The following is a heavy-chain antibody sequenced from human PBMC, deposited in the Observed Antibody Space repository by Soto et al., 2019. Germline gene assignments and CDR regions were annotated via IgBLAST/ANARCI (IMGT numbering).Heavy chain of an antibody. V-gene: IGHV1-69*13. CDR2: IIPKSGTP. Sequence: GASVKVSCKASGGTFSSYGISWVRQAPGQGLEWMGGIIPKSGTPKYAQKFQDRVTITADESTSTAYMELSSLRSEDTAVYYCARRYSTSWYGFYDWGQGTLVTVSS. J-gene: IGHJ4*02. CDR3: ARRYSTSWYGFYD. D-gene: IGHD6-13*01. CDR1: GGTFSSYG.